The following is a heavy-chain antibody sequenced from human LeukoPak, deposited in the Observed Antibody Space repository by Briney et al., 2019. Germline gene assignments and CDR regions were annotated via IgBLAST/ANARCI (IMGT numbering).Heavy chain of an antibody. J-gene: IGHJ3*02. Sequence: GASVEVSCKASGYTFTSYDINWVRQATGQGLEWMGWMNPNSGDTGYAQKFQGRVTMTRNTSISTAYMELSSLRSEDTAVYYCARGSSSSTAFDIWGQGTMVAVSS. CDR1: GYTFTSYD. CDR3: ARGSSSSTAFDI. CDR2: MNPNSGDT. D-gene: IGHD6-6*01. V-gene: IGHV1-8*01.